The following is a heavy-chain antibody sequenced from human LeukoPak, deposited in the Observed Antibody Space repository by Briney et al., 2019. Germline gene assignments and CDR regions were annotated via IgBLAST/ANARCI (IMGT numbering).Heavy chain of an antibody. V-gene: IGHV3-64*01. CDR1: GFTFSSYA. D-gene: IGHD5-18*01. CDR3: ARVGYSYDY. Sequence: GGSLRLSCAASGFTFSSYAMHWVRQAPGKGLEYVSAISSNGGSTYYANSVKGRFTISRDNSKNTQYLQMGSLRAEDMAVYYCARVGYSYDYWGQGTLVTVSS. J-gene: IGHJ4*02. CDR2: ISSNGGST.